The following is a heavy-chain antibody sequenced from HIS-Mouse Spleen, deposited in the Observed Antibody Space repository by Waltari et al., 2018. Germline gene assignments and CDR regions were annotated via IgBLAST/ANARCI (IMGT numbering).Heavy chain of an antibody. CDR3: AKGGLMVYAIGDY. CDR1: GFTFSSYG. V-gene: IGHV3-33*06. J-gene: IGHJ4*02. Sequence: QVQLVESGGGVVQPGRSLRLSCAASGFTFSSYGMHWVRQAPSKGLEWVAVIWYDGSNKYYADSVKGRFTISRDNSKNTLYLQMNSLRAEDTAVYYCAKGGLMVYAIGDYWGQGTLVTVSS. CDR2: IWYDGSNK. D-gene: IGHD2-8*01.